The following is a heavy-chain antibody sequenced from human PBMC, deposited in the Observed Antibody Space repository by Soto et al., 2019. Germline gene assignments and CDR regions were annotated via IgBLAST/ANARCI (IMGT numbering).Heavy chain of an antibody. D-gene: IGHD6-19*01. CDR1: GFNFGDYT. CDR2: ISGGGGNS. J-gene: IGHJ4*02. CDR3: EKETFGVGWTLDF. Sequence: QLLDSGGGLVQPSGSRRLSCAASGFNFGDYTMTWVRQAPGKGRVWISTISGGGGNSDYADVFKVRFTITRENSKNTLYLQMNSIKGEDTALYFCEKETFGVGWTLDFWGQGTLVTVSS. V-gene: IGHV3-23*01.